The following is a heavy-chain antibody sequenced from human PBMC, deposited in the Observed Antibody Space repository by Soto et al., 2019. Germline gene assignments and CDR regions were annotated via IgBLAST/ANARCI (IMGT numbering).Heavy chain of an antibody. D-gene: IGHD1-1*01. Sequence: ASVKVSCKVSGYTLTELSMHWVRQAPGKGLEWMGCFNAENGKTNYAQKLQGRVTMTTDTSTSTAYMELRSLRSDDTAVYYCARATGPPSSFFDYWGQGTLVTVSS. V-gene: IGHV1-24*01. CDR1: GYTLTELS. CDR3: ARATGPPSSFFDY. CDR2: FNAENGKT. J-gene: IGHJ4*02.